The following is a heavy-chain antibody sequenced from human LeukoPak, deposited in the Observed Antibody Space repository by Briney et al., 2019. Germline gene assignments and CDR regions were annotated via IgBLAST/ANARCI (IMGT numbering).Heavy chain of an antibody. CDR2: ISYDGSNK. Sequence: GGSLRLSCAASGFTFSSYGMYWVRQAPGKGLEWVTVISYDGSNKYYADSVKGRFTISRDNSKNTLYLQMNSLRAEDTAVYYCARSLNYGGNSGAYFDYWGQGTLVTVSS. V-gene: IGHV3-30*19. J-gene: IGHJ4*02. CDR3: ARSLNYGGNSGAYFDY. CDR1: GFTFSSYG. D-gene: IGHD4-23*01.